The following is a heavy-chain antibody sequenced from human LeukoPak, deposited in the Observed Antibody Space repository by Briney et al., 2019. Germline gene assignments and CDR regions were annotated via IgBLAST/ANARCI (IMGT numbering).Heavy chain of an antibody. D-gene: IGHD6-19*01. J-gene: IGHJ4*02. Sequence: SVKVSCKASGGTFSSYTISGVRQAPGQGLEWMGRIIPILGIANYAQKFQGRVTITAGKSTSTAYMELSSLRSEGTAVYYCAGSSGWSDYWGQGTLVTVSS. CDR3: AGSSGWSDY. CDR1: GGTFSSYT. V-gene: IGHV1-69*02. CDR2: IIPILGIA.